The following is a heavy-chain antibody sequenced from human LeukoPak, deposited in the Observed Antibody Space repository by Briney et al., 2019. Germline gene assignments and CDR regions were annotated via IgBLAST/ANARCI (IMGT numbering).Heavy chain of an antibody. D-gene: IGHD5-18*01. J-gene: IGHJ4*02. CDR1: DGSISNYY. CDR2: IYYSGST. CDR3: ARDWYSYGSYEGGGYERAFDS. V-gene: IGHV4-59*12. Sequence: KPSETLSLTFTGSDGSISNYYWSLIRQPPGKGLEWIVYIYYSGSTNYNPSLKSRVTISVDTSKNQFSLKLSFVTAADTAVYYCARDWYSYGSYEGGGYERAFDSCGQGALVTVSS.